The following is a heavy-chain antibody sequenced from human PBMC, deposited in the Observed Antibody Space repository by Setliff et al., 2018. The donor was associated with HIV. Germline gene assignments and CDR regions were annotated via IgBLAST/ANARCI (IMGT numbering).Heavy chain of an antibody. V-gene: IGHV4-59*12. CDR1: GGSISGYY. CDR3: ARERSGYDVLTGYPNDAFDV. Sequence: SGPTLVNPSETLSITCTVSGGSISGYYWSWIRQPPGKGLEWIGYIYCSGSTNYNPSLKSRATISVDTSKNQFSLKLSSVTAADTAVYYCARERSGYDVLTGYPNDAFDVWGQGTMVTVSS. CDR2: IYCSGST. D-gene: IGHD3-9*01. J-gene: IGHJ3*01.